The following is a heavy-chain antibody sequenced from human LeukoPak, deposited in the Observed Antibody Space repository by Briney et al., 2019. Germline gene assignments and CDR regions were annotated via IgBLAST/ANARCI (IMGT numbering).Heavy chain of an antibody. CDR2: ISGTASST. CDR3: SKTTYSNYYSYYMGV. D-gene: IGHD4-11*01. V-gene: IGHV3-23*01. CDR1: GFTFSGYA. J-gene: IGHJ6*03. Sequence: VSLRLSCAASGFTFSGYAMSWVRQAPGKGLESVSKISGTASSTYYADSVKGRFTISRDYYKNTLYLQMDSLSAEDTAVYHCSKTTYSNYYSYYMGVWGKGTTATVSS.